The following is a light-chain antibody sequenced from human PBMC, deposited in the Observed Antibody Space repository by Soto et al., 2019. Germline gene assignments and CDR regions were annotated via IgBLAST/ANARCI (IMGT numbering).Light chain of an antibody. J-gene: IGKJ2*01. CDR3: QHYGGSLYT. CDR1: QSLGSNY. Sequence: EFVLTQSPGTLSLSPGERATLSCRASQSLGSNYLGWYQQKPGQPPRLLIFDASTMSTGIPDRFSGSGSGTDVTLIISRLEPEDCAVYFCQHYGGSLYTFGQGTKLEIK. CDR2: DAS. V-gene: IGKV3-20*01.